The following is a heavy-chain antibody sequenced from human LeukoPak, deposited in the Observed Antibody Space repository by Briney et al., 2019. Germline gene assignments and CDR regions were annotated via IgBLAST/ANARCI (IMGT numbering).Heavy chain of an antibody. CDR2: VYTDGST. CDR1: GFSSGTNY. CDR3: ARDRLVGAGLGRYFDY. Sequence: GGSLRFACAACGFSSGTNYMWWVRQAPGKGLEWVSVVYTDGSTYYADSVKGRFSISRDNSKNTLFLQMSSLRAEDTAVYYCARDRLVGAGLGRYFDYWGQGTLVTVSS. V-gene: IGHV3-66*02. J-gene: IGHJ4*02. D-gene: IGHD1-26*01.